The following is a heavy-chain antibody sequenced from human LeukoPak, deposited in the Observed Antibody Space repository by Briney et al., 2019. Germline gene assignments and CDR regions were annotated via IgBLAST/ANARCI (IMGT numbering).Heavy chain of an antibody. V-gene: IGHV3-74*01. D-gene: IGHD3/OR15-3a*01. J-gene: IGHJ4*02. Sequence: GALTLPCAICGFTFSIFWVHWAPQAPGEGGVGVSRINSYGSHTNHADSVEGRFTISRDIAKNTLYVQMSGVRVEDTAMYYCAGGGRGPDFWGQGTLVTVSS. CDR2: INSYGSHT. CDR3: AGGGRGPDF. CDR1: GFTFSIFW.